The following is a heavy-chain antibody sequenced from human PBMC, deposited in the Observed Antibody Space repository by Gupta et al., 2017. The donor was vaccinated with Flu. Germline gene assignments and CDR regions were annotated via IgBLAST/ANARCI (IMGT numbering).Heavy chain of an antibody. CDR2: ISRTAVT. CDR3: ARGHWDS. Sequence: EVQLVESGGGLVQPGGSLRLSCAGSGFTFSNYEFSWVRLAPGKGLEWVSYISRTAVTYYIDSVKGRFTISRDNSKNSVHLQMNNLRAEDTAFYYCARGHWDSWGQGTLATVSS. V-gene: IGHV3-48*03. CDR1: GFTFSNYE. J-gene: IGHJ4*02.